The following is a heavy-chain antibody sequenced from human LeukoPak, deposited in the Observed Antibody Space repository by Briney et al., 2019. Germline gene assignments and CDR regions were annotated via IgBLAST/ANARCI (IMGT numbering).Heavy chain of an antibody. Sequence: GGSLRLSCAASGFTFSSYAMSWVRQAPGKGLEWVSVVSANGISALYAASVKGRFTISRDNPMNTLYLQMSSLRAEDTAVYYCAKDRGYTTGRDFDYWGQGALVTVSS. CDR3: AKDRGYTTGRDFDY. CDR1: GFTFSSYA. CDR2: VSANGISA. D-gene: IGHD3-10*01. V-gene: IGHV3-23*01. J-gene: IGHJ4*02.